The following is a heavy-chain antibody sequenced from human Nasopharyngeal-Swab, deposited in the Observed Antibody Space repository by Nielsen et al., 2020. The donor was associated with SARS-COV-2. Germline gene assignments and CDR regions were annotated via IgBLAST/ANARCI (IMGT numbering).Heavy chain of an antibody. V-gene: IGHV3-11*03. D-gene: IGHD4-17*01. CDR1: GFTFSDYY. Sequence: GESLKISCAASGFTFSDYYMSWIRQAPGKGLEWVSYISSSSSYTNYADSVKGRFTISRDNAKNSLYLQMNSLIAEDTAVYYCASGWSTVTGFGYWGQGTLVTVSS. CDR3: ASGWSTVTGFGY. CDR2: ISSSSSYT. J-gene: IGHJ4*02.